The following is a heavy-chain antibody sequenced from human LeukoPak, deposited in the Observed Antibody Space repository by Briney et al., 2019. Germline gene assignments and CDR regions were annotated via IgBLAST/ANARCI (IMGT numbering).Heavy chain of an antibody. D-gene: IGHD5-18*01. CDR3: ARDTAMARTPRALRGYYYGMDV. Sequence: SETLSLTCAVYGGSFSGYYWSWIRQPPGKGLEWIGEINHSGSTNYNPSLKRRVTISVDTSKNQFSLKLSSVTAADTAVYYCARDTAMARTPRALRGYYYGMDVWGQGTTVTVSS. J-gene: IGHJ6*02. CDR1: GGSFSGYY. V-gene: IGHV4-34*01. CDR2: INHSGST.